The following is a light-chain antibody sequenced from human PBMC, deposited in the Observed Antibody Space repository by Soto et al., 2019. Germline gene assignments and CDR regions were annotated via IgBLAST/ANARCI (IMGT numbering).Light chain of an antibody. CDR3: QQYGSSPT. J-gene: IGKJ4*01. CDR1: QSVTSSY. CDR2: DAS. Sequence: EIVLTQSPATLSLFPGERATLSCGASQSVTSSYLAWYQQKPGLAPRLLIYDASSRATGIPDRFSGSGSATDFTLTISRLEPEDFAMYYCQQYGSSPTFGGGTEVEIK. V-gene: IGKV3D-20*01.